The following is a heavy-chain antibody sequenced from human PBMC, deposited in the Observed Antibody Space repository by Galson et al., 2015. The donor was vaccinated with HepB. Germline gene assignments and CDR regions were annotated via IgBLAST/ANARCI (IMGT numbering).Heavy chain of an antibody. CDR3: ARDGRPVPPAFYGMDV. V-gene: IGHV3-23*01. CDR1: GFTFSSYA. D-gene: IGHD1-26*01. CDR2: VSDGGGST. J-gene: IGHJ6*02. Sequence: SLRLSCAASGFTFSSYAMSWVRQAPGKGLEWVSAVSDGGGSTYYADSVKGRFTISRDNSKNTLYLQMNSLRAEDTAVYSCARDGRPVPPAFYGMDVWGQGTTVTVSS.